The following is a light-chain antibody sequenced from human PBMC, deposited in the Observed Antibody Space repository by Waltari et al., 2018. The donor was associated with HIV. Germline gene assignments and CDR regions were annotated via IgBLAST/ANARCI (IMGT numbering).Light chain of an antibody. CDR1: SSDVGGYDS. CDR3: SSYTTGSTLV. CDR2: DVS. V-gene: IGLV2-14*01. J-gene: IGLJ3*02. Sequence: QSALTQPASVSGSPGQSITISCTGTSSDVGGYDSVSWYQQDLGKAPKVIIYDVSKRPSGVSNRFSGSKSGNTASLTISGLQAEDEADYYCSSYTTGSTLVFGGGTTVTVL.